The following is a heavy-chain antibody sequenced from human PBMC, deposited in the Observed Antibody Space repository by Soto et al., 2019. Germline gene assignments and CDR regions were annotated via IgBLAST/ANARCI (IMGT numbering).Heavy chain of an antibody. CDR1: GCTFTSYY. J-gene: IGHJ4*02. D-gene: IGHD1-26*01. Sequence: RASVKVSCKASGCTFTSYYMHWVRQAPGQGLEWMGIINPSGGSTSYAQKFQGRVTMTRDTSTSTVYMELSSLRSEDTAVYYCARDSWSGATLNIPATPPGYWGQGTLVTVSS. V-gene: IGHV1-46*01. CDR3: ARDSWSGATLNIPATPPGY. CDR2: INPSGGST.